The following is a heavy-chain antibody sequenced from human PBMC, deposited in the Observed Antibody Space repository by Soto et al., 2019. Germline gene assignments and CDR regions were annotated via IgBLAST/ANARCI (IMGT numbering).Heavy chain of an antibody. CDR1: GGSISSTDHY. J-gene: IGHJ6*02. CDR2: IYYAGST. D-gene: IGHD2-15*01. V-gene: IGHV4-39*01. CDR3: ARLVFHCLRGSCDDYNFYGLDV. Sequence: SETLSLTCTVSGGSISSTDHYWGWIRQPPGKGLEWLGSIYYAGSTFHNPSLKRRATISVDTSRNQLSPRLSSVTASDTAVYYCARLVFHCLRGSCDDYNFYGLDVWGQGTTVTVSS.